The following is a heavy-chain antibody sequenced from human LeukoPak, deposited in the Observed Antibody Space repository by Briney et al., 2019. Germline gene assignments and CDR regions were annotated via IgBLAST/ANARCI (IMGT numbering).Heavy chain of an antibody. J-gene: IGHJ4*02. CDR3: ARDYCSSTSCYDY. V-gene: IGHV3-7*03. Sequence: GGSLRLSCAASGFTFSSYWMSWVRQAPGKGLEWVANIKQDGSEKYYADSVKGRFTISRDNSKNTLYLQMNSLRAEDTAMYYCARDYCSSTSCYDYWGQGTLVTVSS. D-gene: IGHD2-2*01. CDR1: GFTFSSYW. CDR2: IKQDGSEK.